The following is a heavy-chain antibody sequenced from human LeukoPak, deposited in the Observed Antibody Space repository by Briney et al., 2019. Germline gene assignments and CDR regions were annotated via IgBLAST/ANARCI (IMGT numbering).Heavy chain of an antibody. D-gene: IGHD1-26*01. Sequence: GASVKVSCKASGYTFTSYGISWVRQAPGQGLEWMGRIIPIFGTANYAQKFQGRVTITTDESTSTAYMELSSLRSEDTAVYYCATGGSYHTAGSLDYWGQGTLVTVSS. CDR3: ATGGSYHTAGSLDY. CDR1: GYTFTSYG. CDR2: IIPIFGTA. J-gene: IGHJ4*02. V-gene: IGHV1-69*05.